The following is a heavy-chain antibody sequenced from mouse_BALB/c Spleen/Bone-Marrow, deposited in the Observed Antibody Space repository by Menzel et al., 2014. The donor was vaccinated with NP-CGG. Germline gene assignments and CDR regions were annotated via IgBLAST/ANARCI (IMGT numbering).Heavy chain of an antibody. V-gene: IGHV1-5*01. CDR3: TRVIYHGYAWFAY. J-gene: IGHJ3*01. CDR2: IYPGNSDT. CDR1: GYTFTSYW. Sequence: EVQLQQSGTVLARPGASVKMSCKASGYTFTSYWMHWVKQRPGQGLEWIGAIYPGNSDTSYNQEFKGKAKLTAVTSTSAAYMELSSLTNEDSAVYYCTRVIYHGYAWFAYWSQGTLVTVSA. D-gene: IGHD2-2*01.